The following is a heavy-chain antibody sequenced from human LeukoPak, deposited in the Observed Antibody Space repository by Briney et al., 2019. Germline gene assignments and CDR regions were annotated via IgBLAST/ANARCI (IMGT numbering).Heavy chain of an antibody. CDR1: GFTFSSHA. Sequence: GGSLRLSCAASGFTFSSHAMSWVRQAPGKGLEWVSLISGSGGSTYYADSVKGRFTISRDNSKNTLYLQMNSLRAEDTAVYYCAKALRNYVSYWYFDLWGRGTLVTVSS. J-gene: IGHJ2*01. D-gene: IGHD3-10*02. CDR2: ISGSGGST. CDR3: AKALRNYVSYWYFDL. V-gene: IGHV3-23*01.